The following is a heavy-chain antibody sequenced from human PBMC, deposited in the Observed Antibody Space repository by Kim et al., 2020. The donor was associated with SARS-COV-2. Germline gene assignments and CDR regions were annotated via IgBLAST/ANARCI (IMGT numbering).Heavy chain of an antibody. V-gene: IGHV3-33*01. CDR2: IWYDGSNK. CDR1: GFTFSSYG. D-gene: IGHD3-10*01. Sequence: GGSLRLSCAASGFTFSSYGMHWVRQAPGKGLEWVAVIWYDGSNKYYADSVKGRFTISRDNSKNTLYLQMNSLRAEDTAVYYCARDHRRLRGNYYYYYYGMDVWGQGTTVTVSS. J-gene: IGHJ6*02. CDR3: ARDHRRLRGNYYYYYYGMDV.